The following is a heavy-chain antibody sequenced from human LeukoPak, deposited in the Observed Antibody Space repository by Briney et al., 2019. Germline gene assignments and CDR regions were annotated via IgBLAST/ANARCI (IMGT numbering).Heavy chain of an antibody. CDR1: GFTFSSYE. CDR3: AREPLSRSSGGAFDI. CDR2: ISSSGSTI. D-gene: IGHD6-25*01. Sequence: PGGSLRLSCAASGFTFSSYEMNWVRQAPGKGLEGVSYISSSGSTIYYADSVKGRFTISRDNAKNSLYLQMNSLRAEDTAVYYCAREPLSRSSGGAFDIWGQGTMVTVSS. J-gene: IGHJ3*02. V-gene: IGHV3-48*03.